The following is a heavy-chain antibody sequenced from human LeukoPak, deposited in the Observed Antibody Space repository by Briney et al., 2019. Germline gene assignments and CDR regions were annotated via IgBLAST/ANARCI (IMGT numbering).Heavy chain of an antibody. CDR2: IYTGDSHT. Sequence: PGQPLTISCQGLGYSFTSYWIGWVRQMPGKGLEWMGIIYTGDSHTRYSPSIQGQVTFPSTKSITTAHLQWSSLKASDTAMYYCARHPPGESIAMFDYWGQGTLVTVSS. CDR1: GYSFTSYW. V-gene: IGHV5-51*01. J-gene: IGHJ4*02. D-gene: IGHD3-16*01. CDR3: ARHPPGESIAMFDY.